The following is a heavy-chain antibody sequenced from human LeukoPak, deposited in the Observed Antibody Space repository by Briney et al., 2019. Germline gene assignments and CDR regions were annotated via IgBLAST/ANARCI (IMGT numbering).Heavy chain of an antibody. CDR3: ARGNVDPKKGPIDY. CDR1: GGTFSSYA. Sequence: SVKVSCKASGGTFSSYAISWVRQAPGQGLEWMGGIIPIFGTANYAQKFQGRVTITTDESTSTAYVELSSLRSEDTAVYYCARGNVDPKKGPIDYWGQGTLVTVSS. J-gene: IGHJ4*02. V-gene: IGHV1-69*05. D-gene: IGHD1-1*01. CDR2: IIPIFGTA.